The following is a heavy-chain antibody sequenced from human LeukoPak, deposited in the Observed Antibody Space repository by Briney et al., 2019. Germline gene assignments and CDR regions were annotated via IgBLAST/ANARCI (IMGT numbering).Heavy chain of an antibody. D-gene: IGHD4-23*01. CDR2: IITSIGYT. Sequence: AGSLRLSCAASGFTFSSYSMSWVRQAPGQGLEWVSSIITSIGYTYYAESVKGRFTISRDKAKNSLYLQMNSLRAEDTAVYYCAREDYGGNSGDAFDIWGKGTTVTVSS. J-gene: IGHJ3*02. CDR3: AREDYGGNSGDAFDI. CDR1: GFTFSSYS. V-gene: IGHV3-21*01.